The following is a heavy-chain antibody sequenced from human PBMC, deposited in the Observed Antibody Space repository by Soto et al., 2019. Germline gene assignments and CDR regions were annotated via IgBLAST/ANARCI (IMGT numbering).Heavy chain of an antibody. CDR3: AKDDGYGDYGVGYFDY. Sequence: EVQLLESGGGLVQPGGSLRLSCAASGFTFSSYAMSWVRQAPGKGLEWVSAISGSGGSTYYADSVKGRFTISRDNSKNTLYLQMNSLRAEDTAVYYCAKDDGYGDYGVGYFDYWGQGTLVTVSS. J-gene: IGHJ4*02. CDR2: ISGSGGST. D-gene: IGHD4-17*01. CDR1: GFTFSSYA. V-gene: IGHV3-23*01.